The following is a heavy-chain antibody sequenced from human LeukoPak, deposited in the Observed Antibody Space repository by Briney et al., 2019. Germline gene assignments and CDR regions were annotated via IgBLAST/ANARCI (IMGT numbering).Heavy chain of an antibody. CDR2: IYYSGST. CDR3: ARHDSSGWNWFGP. J-gene: IGHJ5*02. V-gene: IGHV4-39*01. D-gene: IGHD6-19*01. Sequence: SETLSLTCTVSGGSISSSSYYWGWIRQPPGKGLEWIGSIYYSGSTYYNPSLKSRVTISVDTSKNQFSLKLSSVTAADTAVYYCARHDSSGWNWFGPWGQRTLVTVSS. CDR1: GGSISSSSYY.